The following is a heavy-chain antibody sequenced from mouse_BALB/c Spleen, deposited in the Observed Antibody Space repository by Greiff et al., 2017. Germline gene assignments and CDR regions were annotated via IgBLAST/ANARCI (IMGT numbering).Heavy chain of an antibody. D-gene: IGHD3-2*01. Sequence: QVQLQQPGAELVKPGASVKMSCKASGYTFTSYNMHWVKQTPGQGLEWIGAIYPGNGDTSYNQKFKGKATLTADKSSSTAYMQLSSLTSEDSAVYYCATRGTARAGYAMDYWGQGTSVTVSS. CDR2: IYPGNGDT. CDR3: ATRGTARAGYAMDY. V-gene: IGHV1-12*01. CDR1: GYTFTSYN. J-gene: IGHJ4*01.